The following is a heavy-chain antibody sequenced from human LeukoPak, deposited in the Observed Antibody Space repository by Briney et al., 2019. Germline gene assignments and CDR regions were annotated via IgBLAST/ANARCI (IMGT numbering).Heavy chain of an antibody. J-gene: IGHJ5*02. Sequence: ASVKVSCKASGYTFTSYDINWVRQATGQGLEWMGWMNPNSGNTGYAQKFQGRVTMTRNTSISTAYMELSSLRSEDTAVYYCARGPPHGAWFDPWGQGTLVTVSS. CDR2: MNPNSGNT. CDR1: GYTFTSYD. CDR3: ARGPPHGAWFDP. V-gene: IGHV1-8*01. D-gene: IGHD1-26*01.